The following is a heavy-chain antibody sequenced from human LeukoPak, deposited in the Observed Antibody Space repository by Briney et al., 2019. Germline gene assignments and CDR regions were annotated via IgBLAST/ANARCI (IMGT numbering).Heavy chain of an antibody. CDR3: ARGEYSNSRSFDY. V-gene: IGHV4-34*01. J-gene: IGHJ4*02. CDR1: GGSFSGYY. Sequence: SETLSLTCAVYGGSFSGYYWSWLRQPPGKGLEWIGEIDHSGRTNYNPSLKSRVTISVDKSKNQFSLKLTSVTAADTAVYYCARGEYSNSRSFDYWGRGTLSPSPQ. CDR2: IDHSGRT. D-gene: IGHD6-6*01.